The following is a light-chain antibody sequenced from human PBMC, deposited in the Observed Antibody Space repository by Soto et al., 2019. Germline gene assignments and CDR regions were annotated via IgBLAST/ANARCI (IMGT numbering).Light chain of an antibody. J-gene: IGLJ1*01. CDR3: SSYARTQHV. CDR2: EVS. CDR1: SSDVGGYNY. V-gene: IGLV2-8*01. Sequence: QSALTQPPSSSGSPGQSATISCTGTSSDVGGYNYVSWYQQHPGKAPKLMIYEVSKRPSGVPDRFSGSKSGNTASLTVSGLQAEDEAASSSSSYARTQHVSRPGTKLTVL.